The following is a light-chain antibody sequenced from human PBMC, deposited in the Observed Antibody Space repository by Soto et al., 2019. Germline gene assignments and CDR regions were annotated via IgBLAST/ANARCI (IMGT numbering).Light chain of an antibody. CDR1: SSDLGDYNS. CDR3: SSYTTTNTLI. Sequence: QSALAQPASVSGPPGESATISCTGSSSDLGDYNSVSWYQQHPGKAPKLIIYDVTTRPSRVSNRFSGSKSGNTASLTISGLQAEDEASYYCSSYTTTNTLIFGGGTKVTVL. V-gene: IGLV2-14*03. CDR2: DVT. J-gene: IGLJ2*01.